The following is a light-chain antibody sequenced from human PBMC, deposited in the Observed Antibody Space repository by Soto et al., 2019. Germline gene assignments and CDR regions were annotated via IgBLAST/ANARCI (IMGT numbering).Light chain of an antibody. CDR2: DAS. CDR1: QSVSNY. Sequence: EIVLTQSPATLSLSPGERATLSCRASQSVSNYLAWFQQKPGQAPRLLIYDASNRATGIPARFSGSGSGTDFTLTIISLEPEDIAVYYCQQRSSWPLLTFGGGTKVEI. CDR3: QQRSSWPLLT. V-gene: IGKV3-11*01. J-gene: IGKJ4*01.